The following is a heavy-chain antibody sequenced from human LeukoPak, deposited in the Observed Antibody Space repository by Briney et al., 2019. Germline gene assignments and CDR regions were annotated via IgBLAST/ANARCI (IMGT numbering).Heavy chain of an antibody. J-gene: IGHJ4*02. Sequence: KPSETLSLTCTVSADSFSGYLWDWIRQPPGKGLEWIGYVSARGSTNYNPSLKTRPSISLDTAKNQFSLKLRSVTAADTAVYYCARSHGLYWGQGTLVTVSS. V-gene: IGHV4-4*08. CDR2: VSARGST. CDR3: ARSHGLY. CDR1: ADSFSGYL.